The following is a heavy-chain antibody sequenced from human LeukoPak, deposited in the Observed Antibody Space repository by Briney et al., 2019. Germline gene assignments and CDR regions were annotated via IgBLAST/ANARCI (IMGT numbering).Heavy chain of an antibody. Sequence: ASVKVSCKASGYTFSSNYMHWVRQAPGQGLEWMGVIDPSGGGTSYAQKFQGRVTLTRDMSTSTVYMALSSLRSEDTAVYYCARATPGFGRNVEKYFDYWGQETLVTVSS. D-gene: IGHD1-1*01. V-gene: IGHV1-46*01. CDR2: IDPSGGGT. CDR3: ARATPGFGRNVEKYFDY. J-gene: IGHJ4*02. CDR1: GYTFSSNY.